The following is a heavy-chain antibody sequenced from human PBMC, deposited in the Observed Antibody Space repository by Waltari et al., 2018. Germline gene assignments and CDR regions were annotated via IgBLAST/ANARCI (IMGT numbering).Heavy chain of an antibody. CDR2: IYTNDRT. Sequence: DVQVVESGGGLVKPGGSLHLLCAVSGFPGSSNYRTWVRQAPGKGLEWVSVIYTNDRTYYRDSVKGRFIISRDKSNNMVYLQMNSLRVEDTAIYYCARDNPITWGQGTLVTVSS. CDR1: GFPGSSNY. J-gene: IGHJ4*02. CDR3: ARDNPIT. V-gene: IGHV3-66*01.